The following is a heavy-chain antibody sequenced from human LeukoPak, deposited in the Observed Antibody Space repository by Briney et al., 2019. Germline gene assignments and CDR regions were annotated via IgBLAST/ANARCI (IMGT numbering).Heavy chain of an antibody. CDR2: ISSSTSTI. CDR3: ARVLPYHYINRFDR. Sequence: PGGSLRLSCAASGFTLSTYSMNWVRQAPGKGLEWVSYISSSTSTIYYADSVKGRFTISRDNAKNSLYLQMNSLRAEDTAVYYCARVLPYHYINRFDRWGQGTLVTVFS. J-gene: IGHJ5*02. CDR1: GFTLSTYS. V-gene: IGHV3-48*01. D-gene: IGHD3-22*01.